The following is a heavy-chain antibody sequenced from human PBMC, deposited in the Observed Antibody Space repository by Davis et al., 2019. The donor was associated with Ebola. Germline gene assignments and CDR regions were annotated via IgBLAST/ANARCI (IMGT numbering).Heavy chain of an antibody. V-gene: IGHV4-39*07. CDR2: IYYSGST. CDR3: ARAPTPYQPPFDY. J-gene: IGHJ4*02. CDR1: GGSISSSSYY. D-gene: IGHD2-2*01. Sequence: SETLSLTCTVSGGSISSSSYYWGWIRQPPGKGLEWIGSIYYSGSTYYNPSLKSRVTISVDTSKNQFSLKLSSVTAADTAVYYCARAPTPYQPPFDYWGQGTLVTVSS.